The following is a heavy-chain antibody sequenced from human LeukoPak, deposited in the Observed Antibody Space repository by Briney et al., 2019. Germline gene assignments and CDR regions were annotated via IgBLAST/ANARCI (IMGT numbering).Heavy chain of an antibody. CDR3: ARVKEYYYGSGVARSHFDY. V-gene: IGHV7-4-1*02. Sequence: ASVKVSCKASGYTFTSYAMKWVRQAPGQGLEWMGWINTKTGNPTYAQGFTGRCVFSWDTSVSTAHLQVSSLKAEDTAVYYLARVKEYYYGSGVARSHFDYWGQGTLVTVSS. D-gene: IGHD3-10*01. J-gene: IGHJ4*02. CDR2: INTKTGNP. CDR1: GYTFTSYA.